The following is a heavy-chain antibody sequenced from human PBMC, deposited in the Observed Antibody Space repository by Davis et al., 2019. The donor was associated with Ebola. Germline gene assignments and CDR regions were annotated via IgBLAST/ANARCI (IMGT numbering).Heavy chain of an antibody. V-gene: IGHV3-21*04. CDR3: VTGRLGYDERTLDF. J-gene: IGHJ4*02. CDR1: GLPFTTYT. Sequence: GESLKISCAASGLPFTTYTFNWVRQAPGKGLEWVSSISAYGDHIYYADSVRGRFTVSRENAENSMFLQMNSLRVEDTAVYYCVTGRLGYDERTLDFWGQGTLVTVSS. D-gene: IGHD2-15*01. CDR2: ISAYGDHI.